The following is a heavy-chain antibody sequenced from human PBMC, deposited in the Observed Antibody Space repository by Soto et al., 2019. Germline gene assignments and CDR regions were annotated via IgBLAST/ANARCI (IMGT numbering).Heavy chain of an antibody. D-gene: IGHD6-13*01. V-gene: IGHV1-18*01. CDR2: ISTYTGKT. CDR1: CYTFSTYP. Sequence: QVQLVQSGAEVKKPGASVKVSCKTSCYTFSTYPISWVRQAPGQGLEWVGWISTYTGKTNYGQKFQGRVNITTDTSASTAYMNLRNLTSDDTAVYYCARDRVEAALGTFHQWGHGTLVTVSS. CDR3: ARDRVEAALGTFHQ. J-gene: IGHJ1*01.